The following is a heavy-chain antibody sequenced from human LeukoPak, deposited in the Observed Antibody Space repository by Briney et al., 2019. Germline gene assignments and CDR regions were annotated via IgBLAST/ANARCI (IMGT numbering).Heavy chain of an antibody. Sequence: PSETLSLTCSVSGASIRSDSNSWKWIRQPAGRELEWIGHIYSSGSTNYNPSLKSRVTISVDTSQNQFSLRLSSVTAADTAVYYCARGRYVTTRGGAAAGFLDYWGQGTLVTVST. V-gene: IGHV4-61*09. J-gene: IGHJ4*02. CDR3: ARGRYVTTRGGAAAGFLDY. CDR1: GASIRSDSNS. CDR2: IYSSGST. D-gene: IGHD6-13*01.